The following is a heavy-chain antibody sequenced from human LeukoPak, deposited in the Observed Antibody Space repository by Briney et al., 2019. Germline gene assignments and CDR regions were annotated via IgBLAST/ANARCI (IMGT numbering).Heavy chain of an antibody. CDR3: ARGEDYYDQWYFDY. Sequence: SETLSLTCTVSGGSISSYYWSWIRQPPGKGLEWIGEINHSGITNYNPSLKSRVTISVDTSKNQFSLKLSSVTAADTAVYYCARGEDYYDQWYFDYWGQGTLVTVSS. CDR1: GGSISSYY. V-gene: IGHV4-34*01. D-gene: IGHD3-22*01. J-gene: IGHJ4*02. CDR2: INHSGIT.